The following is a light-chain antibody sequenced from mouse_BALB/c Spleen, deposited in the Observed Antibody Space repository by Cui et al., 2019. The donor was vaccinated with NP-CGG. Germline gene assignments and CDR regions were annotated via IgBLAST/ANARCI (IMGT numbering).Light chain of an antibody. CDR1: TGAVTTSNY. CDR3: ALWYSNHWV. CDR2: GTN. Sequence: AVLTHQSAPTTSPGETVTLTCRSSTGAVTTSNYANWVQEKPDHLFTGLIGGTNNRPPGVPARFSGSLIGDKAALTITGAQTEDEAIYFCALWYSNHWVFGGGTKLTVL. J-gene: IGLJ1*01. V-gene: IGLV1*01.